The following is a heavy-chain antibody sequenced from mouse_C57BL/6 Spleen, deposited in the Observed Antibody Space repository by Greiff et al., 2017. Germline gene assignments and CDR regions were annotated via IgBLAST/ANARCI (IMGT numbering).Heavy chain of an antibody. J-gene: IGHJ1*03. D-gene: IGHD1-1*01. CDR2: IYPGSGST. CDR3: ARHYYGSSYTYFDV. V-gene: IGHV1-55*01. CDR1: GYTFTSYW. Sequence: QVQLQQPGAELVKPGASVKMSCKASGYTFTSYWITWVKQRPGQGLEWIGDIYPGSGSTNYNEKFKSKATLTVDTSSSTAYMQLSSLTSEDSAVYYCARHYYGSSYTYFDVWGTGTTVTVSS.